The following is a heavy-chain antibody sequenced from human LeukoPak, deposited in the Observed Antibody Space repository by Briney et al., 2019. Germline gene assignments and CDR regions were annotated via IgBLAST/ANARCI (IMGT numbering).Heavy chain of an antibody. CDR3: GKVLFPGMFSRRRWPLGY. Sequence: GGSLRLSCAASGFTFSSYWMSWVRQAPGKGLEWVADIKQDGSEKYYVDSVKGRFTISRDNAKNSLYLQMNSLRAEDTAVYYCGKVLFPGMFSRRRWPLGYLGQGTLVTVSS. CDR2: IKQDGSEK. D-gene: IGHD3-10*02. V-gene: IGHV3-7*03. CDR1: GFTFSSYW. J-gene: IGHJ4*02.